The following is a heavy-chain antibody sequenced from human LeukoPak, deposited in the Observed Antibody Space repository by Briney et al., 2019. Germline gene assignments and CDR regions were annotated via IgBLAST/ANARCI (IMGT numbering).Heavy chain of an antibody. CDR3: ARAIDDYGKNWFDP. CDR1: GYTFTGYY. V-gene: IGHV1-2*06. D-gene: IGHD4-17*01. J-gene: IGHJ5*02. Sequence: GASVKVSCKTSGYTFTGYYKHWVRRAPGQGLEWLGRINPNSGGTSSAQKFQGRVTMTRDTAITTAYMELSSLRFDDTAVYYCARAIDDYGKNWFDPWGQGTLVTVSS. CDR2: INPNSGGT.